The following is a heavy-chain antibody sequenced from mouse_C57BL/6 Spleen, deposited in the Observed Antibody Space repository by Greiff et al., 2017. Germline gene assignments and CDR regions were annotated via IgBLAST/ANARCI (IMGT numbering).Heavy chain of an antibody. V-gene: IGHV5-4*01. CDR2: ISDGGSYT. Sequence: EVKLVESGGGLVKPGGSLKLSCAASGFTFSSYAMSWVRQTPEKRLEWVATISDGGSYTYYPDNVKGRFTISRDNAKYNLYLQMSHLKSEDTAMYYCTREGGNYVRLAYWGQGTLVTVSA. J-gene: IGHJ3*01. CDR1: GFTFSSYA. D-gene: IGHD2-1*01. CDR3: TREGGNYVRLAY.